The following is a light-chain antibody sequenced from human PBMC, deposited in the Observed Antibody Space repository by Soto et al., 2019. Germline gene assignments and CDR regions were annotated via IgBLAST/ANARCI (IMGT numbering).Light chain of an antibody. J-gene: IGKJ1*01. CDR2: GAF. CDR3: QQYNDWPLT. Sequence: EIVLTQSPGTVSLSEVEIASLCCMACQSVRSNLAWYQQKPGQAPSLLIYGAFTRATGIPTRFSGTGSGTEFTLTISSLQSEDFALYYCQQYNDWPLTFGQGTKVDIK. CDR1: QSVRSN. V-gene: IGKV3-15*01.